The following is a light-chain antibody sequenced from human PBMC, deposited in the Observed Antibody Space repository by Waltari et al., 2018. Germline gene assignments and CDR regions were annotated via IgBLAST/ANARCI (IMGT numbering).Light chain of an antibody. CDR3: QQSYSTPRT. V-gene: IGKV1-39*01. J-gene: IGKJ1*01. CDR2: GAY. CDR1: QTIDTY. Sequence: DIQMTQSPSSLSASVGDGITITCRASQTIDTYLNWYQQKPGKAPKLLIYGAYNMQSGVPSRFSGSGSGTDFTLTISSLQAEDFATYYCQQSYSTPRTFGQGTMVEIK.